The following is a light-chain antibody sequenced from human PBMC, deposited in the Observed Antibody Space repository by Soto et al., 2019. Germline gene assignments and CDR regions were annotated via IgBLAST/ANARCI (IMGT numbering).Light chain of an antibody. V-gene: IGKV3-20*01. CDR2: GAS. CDR1: QSVSSNY. J-gene: IGKJ2*01. Sequence: EIVLTQSPGTQSLSPGERATLSCRASQSVSSNYIAWYQQNPGQAPRLLIYGASTRATGIPDRFSGSGSGTDFTLTISRLEPEDFAVYFCQQYGRSPPFAFGQGTKVEIK. CDR3: QQYGRSPPFA.